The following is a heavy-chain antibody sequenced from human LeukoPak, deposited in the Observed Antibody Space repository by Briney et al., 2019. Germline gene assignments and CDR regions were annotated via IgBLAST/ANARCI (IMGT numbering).Heavy chain of an antibody. J-gene: IGHJ4*02. CDR1: GGSISSGGYY. V-gene: IGHV4-31*11. CDR3: AKTRSLKGYFDS. Sequence: SETLSLTCAVSGGSISSGGYYWSWIRQHPGKGLEWIGYTYYSGSTYYNPSLKSRVTISVDTSKNQLSLKLSSVTVADTAVYYCAKTRSLKGYFDSWGQGTLVTVSS. CDR2: TYYSGST.